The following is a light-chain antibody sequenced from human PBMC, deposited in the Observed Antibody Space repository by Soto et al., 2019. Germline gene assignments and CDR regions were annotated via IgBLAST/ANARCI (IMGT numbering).Light chain of an antibody. CDR3: SSYTSSSTLG. V-gene: IGLV2-14*01. CDR2: EVS. J-gene: IGLJ1*01. CDR1: TSDVGGYNY. Sequence: QSVLTQPASVSGSPGQSITISCTGTTSDVGGYNYVSWYQHHPGKAPKLMIYEVSNRPSGVSNRFSGSKSGNTASLTISGLQAEDEADYYVSSYTSSSTLGFGTGTKVTV.